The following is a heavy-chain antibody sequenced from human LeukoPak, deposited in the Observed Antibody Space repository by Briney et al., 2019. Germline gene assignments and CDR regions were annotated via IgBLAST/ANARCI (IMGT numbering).Heavy chain of an antibody. V-gene: IGHV3-23*01. CDR1: GFTFSSYA. CDR3: AKSGVDTAMVPEFCY. CDR2: ISGSGSST. D-gene: IGHD5-18*01. J-gene: IGHJ4*02. Sequence: GGSLRLSCAASGFTFSSYAMSWVRQAPGKGLEWVSAISGSGSSTYYADSVKGRFTISRDNSKNTLYLQMNSLRAEDTAVYYCAKSGVDTAMVPEFCYWGQGTLVTVSS.